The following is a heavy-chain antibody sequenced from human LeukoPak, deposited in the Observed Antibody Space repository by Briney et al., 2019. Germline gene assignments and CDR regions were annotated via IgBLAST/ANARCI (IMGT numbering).Heavy chain of an antibody. J-gene: IGHJ4*02. V-gene: IGHV3-48*03. Sequence: PGGSLRLSCEASGFTFSNFEMNWVRQAPGKGLEWVSYISSSGDTTYYADSVKGRLTISRDNAKNSLYLQMNSLRAEDTAVYYCARKRTLGYWGQGALVTVSS. CDR2: ISSSGDTT. D-gene: IGHD3-22*01. CDR3: ARKRTLGY. CDR1: GFTFSNFE.